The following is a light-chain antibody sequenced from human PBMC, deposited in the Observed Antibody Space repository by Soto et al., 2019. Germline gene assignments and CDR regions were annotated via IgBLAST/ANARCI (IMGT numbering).Light chain of an antibody. V-gene: IGKV1-39*01. Sequence: DIPMTQSPSSLSASVGGRVTITCRASQSISTYLNWYQQKPGKAPKLLILAVSSLQSGVPSRFSGSGSGTYFTLTISSLQPEDVATYYCQQSYTSPRAFGQGTKLEIK. CDR2: AVS. J-gene: IGKJ2*01. CDR1: QSISTY. CDR3: QQSYTSPRA.